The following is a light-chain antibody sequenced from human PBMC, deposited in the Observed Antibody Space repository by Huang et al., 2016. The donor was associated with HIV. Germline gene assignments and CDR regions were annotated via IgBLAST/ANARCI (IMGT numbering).Light chain of an antibody. V-gene: IGKV3-20*01. CDR3: QVYGTSPPGP. CDR2: GAS. CDR1: QSVSGSY. Sequence: EIVLTQSPGTLSLSPGERATLSCRASQSVSGSYLAWYQQKPGQAPRLLISGASSRATGIPDRFSGSGSGTDFTLTITRLEPEDTAVYYCQVYGTSPPGPFGPGATVHIK. J-gene: IGKJ3*01.